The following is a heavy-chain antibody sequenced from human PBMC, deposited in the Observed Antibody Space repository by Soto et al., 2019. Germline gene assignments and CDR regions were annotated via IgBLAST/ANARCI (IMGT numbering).Heavy chain of an antibody. CDR1: GFSFSTKN. CDR3: ARGYCSGGSCRLPDAFDI. Sequence: GGSLRLSCAASGFSFSTKNMNWIRQAPGKGLEWVSSISSSAFSRSYADSVKGRFTISRDDAKKSLFLQMDSLRADDTAIYYCARGYCSGGSCRLPDAFDIWGQGTMVTVSS. CDR2: ISSSAFSR. J-gene: IGHJ3*02. V-gene: IGHV3-21*01. D-gene: IGHD2-15*01.